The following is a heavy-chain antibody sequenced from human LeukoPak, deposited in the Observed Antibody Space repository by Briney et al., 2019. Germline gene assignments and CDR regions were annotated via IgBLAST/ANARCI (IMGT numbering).Heavy chain of an antibody. D-gene: IGHD4-17*01. CDR1: GYTFTGYY. CDR3: PSRSVTMYNWFDP. V-gene: IGHV1-2*02. J-gene: IGHJ5*02. CDR2: INPNRGGT. Sequence: GAPVKVSCKASGYTFTGYYMHWVRQAPGQGLEWMGWINPNRGGTNYAQKFQGRVTMTRDTSISTAYMELSRLRSDDTAVYYCPSRSVTMYNWFDPWGQGTLVTVS.